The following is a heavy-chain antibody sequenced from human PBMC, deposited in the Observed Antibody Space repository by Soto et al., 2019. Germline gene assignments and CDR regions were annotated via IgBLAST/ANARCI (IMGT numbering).Heavy chain of an antibody. D-gene: IGHD6-19*01. Sequence: SVKLSCKASGGTFSSYAISWVRQAPGQGLEWMGGIIPIFGTANYAQKFQGRVTITADESTSTAYMELSSLRSEDTAVYYCARDPHRSGWSRFDYWGQGTLVTVSS. CDR1: GGTFSSYA. J-gene: IGHJ4*02. CDR2: IIPIFGTA. CDR3: ARDPHRSGWSRFDY. V-gene: IGHV1-69*13.